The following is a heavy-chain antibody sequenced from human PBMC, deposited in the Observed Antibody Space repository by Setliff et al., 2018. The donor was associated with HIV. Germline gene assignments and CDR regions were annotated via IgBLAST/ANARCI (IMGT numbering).Heavy chain of an antibody. CDR2: INPNSGGT. CDR1: GYIFTDYY. V-gene: IGHV1-2*02. Sequence: GASVKVSCKASGYIFTDYYMHWVRQAPGQGLEWMGWINPNSGGTNYAQKFQGRVTMTRDTSISTAYMELSRLRSDDTAVYYCARTLPQYTNLFDYWGQGTLVTVSS. J-gene: IGHJ4*02. CDR3: ARTLPQYTNLFDY. D-gene: IGHD5-18*01.